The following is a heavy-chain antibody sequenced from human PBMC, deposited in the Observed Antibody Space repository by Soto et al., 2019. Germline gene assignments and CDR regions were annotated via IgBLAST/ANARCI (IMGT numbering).Heavy chain of an antibody. CDR3: ARSVAVPGAHIDY. Sequence: SETLSLTCSVSGSSISGSYWSWIRQSPGKGLEWLGYVYYTGSTNYSPSLRSRVSISVDTSKNEFSLRLSSVTAADTAVYFCARSVAVPGAHIDYWGQGTQVTVSS. J-gene: IGHJ4*02. D-gene: IGHD6-19*01. CDR2: VYYTGST. CDR1: GSSISGSY. V-gene: IGHV4-59*01.